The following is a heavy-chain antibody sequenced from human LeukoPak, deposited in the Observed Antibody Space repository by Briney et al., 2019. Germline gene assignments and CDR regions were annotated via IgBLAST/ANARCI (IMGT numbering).Heavy chain of an antibody. Sequence: GGSLRLSCAASGFTFDDYAMRWVRQAPGKGLEWVSLISGDGGSTYYADSVKGRFTISRDNSKNSLYLQMNSLRTEDTALYYCAKDGGYDYYFDYWGPGTLVTVSS. CDR1: GFTFDDYA. CDR3: AKDGGYDYYFDY. D-gene: IGHD5-12*01. J-gene: IGHJ4*02. V-gene: IGHV3-43*02. CDR2: ISGDGGST.